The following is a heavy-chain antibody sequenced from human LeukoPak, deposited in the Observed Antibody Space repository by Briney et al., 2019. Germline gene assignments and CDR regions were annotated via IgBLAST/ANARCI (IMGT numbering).Heavy chain of an antibody. D-gene: IGHD7-27*01. Sequence: GGSLRLSCAASGFPFSNYGMHWVRQAPGKGREGVTFIGHDGGIKYYADSVKGRFTISRDNSKNTLYLQMNSLRAEDTAVYYCARGGQTGDENWFDPWGQGTLVTVSS. CDR1: GFPFSNYG. V-gene: IGHV3-30*02. CDR2: IGHDGGIK. J-gene: IGHJ5*02. CDR3: ARGGQTGDENWFDP.